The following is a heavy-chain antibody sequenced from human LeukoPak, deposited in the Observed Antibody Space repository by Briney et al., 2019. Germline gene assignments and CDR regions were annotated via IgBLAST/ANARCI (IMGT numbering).Heavy chain of an antibody. Sequence: PGGSLRLSCAASGFTFSSYSMNWVRQAPGKGLEWVSYISSSSSTIYYADSVKGRFTISRDNAKNSLYLQMNSLRAEDTAVYYCARSASFRSSSRIDYWGQGTLVTVSS. J-gene: IGHJ4*02. D-gene: IGHD6-6*01. CDR2: ISSSSSTI. CDR1: GFTFSSYS. CDR3: ARSASFRSSSRIDY. V-gene: IGHV3-48*01.